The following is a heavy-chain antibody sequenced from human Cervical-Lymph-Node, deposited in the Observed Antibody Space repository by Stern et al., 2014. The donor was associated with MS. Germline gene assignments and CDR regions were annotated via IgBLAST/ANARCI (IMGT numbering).Heavy chain of an antibody. J-gene: IGHJ5*02. CDR1: GGTFRSHA. D-gene: IGHD4-17*01. CDR3: ARGTTAVTTEPFDP. V-gene: IGHV1-69*01. CDR2: IFPISDTP. Sequence: VQLVESGAEVKKPGSSVKVSCKISGGTFRSHALSWVRQAAGQGLEWMGAIFPISDTPDYAQKFQGRVTITADESTTTVYMELSNLRSEDTAFYYCARGTTAVTTEPFDPWGQGTLVTVSS.